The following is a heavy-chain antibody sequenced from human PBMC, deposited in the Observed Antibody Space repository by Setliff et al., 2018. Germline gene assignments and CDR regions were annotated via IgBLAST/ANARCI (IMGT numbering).Heavy chain of an antibody. CDR1: GGSISSGGYY. J-gene: IGHJ2*01. Sequence: SETLSLTCTVSGGSISSGGYYWSWIRQPPGKGLEWIGEINHSGSTNYNPSLKSRVTISIDTSKNQFSLKLSSVTAADTAVYYCASLGMTTMMDWYFDLWGRGTLVTVSS. CDR2: INHSGST. D-gene: IGHD4-4*01. V-gene: IGHV4-39*07. CDR3: ASLGMTTMMDWYFDL.